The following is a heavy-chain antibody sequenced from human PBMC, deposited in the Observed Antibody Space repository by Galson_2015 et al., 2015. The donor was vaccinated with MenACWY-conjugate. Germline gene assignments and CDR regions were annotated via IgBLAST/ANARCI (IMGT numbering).Heavy chain of an antibody. CDR2: IYYSGST. V-gene: IGHV4-59*08. D-gene: IGHD3-16*01. CDR1: GGSISSYY. J-gene: IGHJ5*02. CDR3: ARQFTDKQLLWGDWFAP. Sequence: SETLSLTCTVSGGSISSYYWSWIRQPPGKGLEWIGYIYYSGSTNYNPSLKSRVTISVDTSKNQFSLKLSSVTAADTAVYYCARQFTDKQLLWGDWFAPWGRGTLVTVSS.